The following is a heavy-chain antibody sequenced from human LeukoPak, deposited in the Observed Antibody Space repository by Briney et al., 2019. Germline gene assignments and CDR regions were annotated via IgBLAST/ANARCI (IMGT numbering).Heavy chain of an antibody. V-gene: IGHV1-18*01. J-gene: IGHJ5*02. CDR3: ARGYCSSTSCPNFDP. D-gene: IGHD2-2*01. Sequence: ASVKVSCKASGYTFSSYGISWVRQAPGQGLEWMGWISAYNGNTNYAQKLQGRVTMTTDTSTSTAYMELRSLRSDDTAVYYCARGYCSSTSCPNFDPWGQGTLVTVSS. CDR1: GYTFSSYG. CDR2: ISAYNGNT.